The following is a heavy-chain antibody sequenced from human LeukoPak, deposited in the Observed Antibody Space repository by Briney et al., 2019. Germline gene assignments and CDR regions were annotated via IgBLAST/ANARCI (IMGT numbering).Heavy chain of an antibody. CDR1: GFTFSSYG. CDR3: ARGSGSSQYYFDY. Sequence: PGRSLRLSCAASGFTFSSYGMHWVRQAPGKGLEWVAVIWYDGSNKYYADSVKGRFTISRDNSKNTPYLQMNSLRAEDTAVYYCARGSGSSQYYFDYWGQGTLVTVSS. V-gene: IGHV3-33*01. J-gene: IGHJ4*02. D-gene: IGHD3-10*01. CDR2: IWYDGSNK.